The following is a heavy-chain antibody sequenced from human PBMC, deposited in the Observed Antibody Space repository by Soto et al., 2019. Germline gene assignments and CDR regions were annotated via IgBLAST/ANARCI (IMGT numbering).Heavy chain of an antibody. D-gene: IGHD3-10*01. Sequence: GGSLRLSCAASGFTFSSYAMNWVRQAPGKGLEWVSTISSSGGSTYYADSVKGRFTISRDNSKNTLYLQMKSLRAEDTAIYYSAKNYYYGSGSYSFDYWGQGTLVTVSS. V-gene: IGHV3-23*01. CDR2: ISSSGGST. CDR1: GFTFSSYA. J-gene: IGHJ4*02. CDR3: AKNYYYGSGSYSFDY.